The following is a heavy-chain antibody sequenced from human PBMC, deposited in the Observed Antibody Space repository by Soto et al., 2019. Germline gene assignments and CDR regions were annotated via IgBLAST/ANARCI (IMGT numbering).Heavy chain of an antibody. Sequence: EVQLLESGGGLVQPGGSLRLSCAASGFTFSSYAMSWVRQAPGKGLEWVSAISGSGGSTYYADSVKGRFTISRDNSKNTLYLQMNSLRAEDTAVYYCAKGRDIVVVVAAARGAFDIWGQGTMVTVSS. CDR1: GFTFSSYA. CDR3: AKGRDIVVVVAAARGAFDI. V-gene: IGHV3-23*01. D-gene: IGHD2-15*01. J-gene: IGHJ3*02. CDR2: ISGSGGST.